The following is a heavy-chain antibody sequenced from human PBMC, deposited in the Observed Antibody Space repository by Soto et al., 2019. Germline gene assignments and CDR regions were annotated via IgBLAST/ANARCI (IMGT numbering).Heavy chain of an antibody. J-gene: IGHJ6*02. CDR3: GVGEYSGYDYYYYGMDV. V-gene: IGHV4-31*03. CDR1: GGSISSGGYY. Sequence: SETLSLTCTVSGGSISSGGYYWSWIRQHPGKGLEWIGYIYYSGSTYYNPSLKSRVTISVDTSKNQFSLKLSSVTAADTAVYYCGVGEYSGYDYYYYGMDVWGQGTTVTVSS. CDR2: IYYSGST. D-gene: IGHD5-12*01.